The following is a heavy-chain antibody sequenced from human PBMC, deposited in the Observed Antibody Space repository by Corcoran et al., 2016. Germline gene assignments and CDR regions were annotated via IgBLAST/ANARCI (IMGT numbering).Heavy chain of an antibody. D-gene: IGHD1-26*01. V-gene: IGHV4-34*01. J-gene: IGHJ3*02. CDR3: APISGSYYNDAFDI. CDR1: GGSFSGYY. CDR2: INHSGST. Sequence: QVQLQQWGAGLLKPSETLSLTCAVYGGSFSGYYWSWIRQPPGKGLEWIGEINHSGSTNYNPSLKSRVTISVDTSKNQFSLKLRSVTAADTAVYYCAPISGSYYNDAFDIWGQGTMVTVSS.